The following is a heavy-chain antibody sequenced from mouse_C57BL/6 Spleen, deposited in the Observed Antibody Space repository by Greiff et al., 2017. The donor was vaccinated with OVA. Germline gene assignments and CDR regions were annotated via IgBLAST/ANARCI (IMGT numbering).Heavy chain of an antibody. CDR1: GYSFTGYF. CDR2: INPYNGDT. Sequence: VQLQQSGPELVKPGDSVKISCKASGYSFTGYFMNWVMQSHGKSLEWIGRINPYNGDTFYNQKFKGKATLTVDKSSSTAHMELRSLTSEDSAVYYCARNYGSSVAWFAYWGQGTLVTVSA. CDR3: ARNYGSSVAWFAY. D-gene: IGHD1-1*01. V-gene: IGHV1-20*01. J-gene: IGHJ3*01.